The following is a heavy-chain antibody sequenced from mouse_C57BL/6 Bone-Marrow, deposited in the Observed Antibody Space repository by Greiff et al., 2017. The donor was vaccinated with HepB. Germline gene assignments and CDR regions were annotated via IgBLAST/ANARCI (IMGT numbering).Heavy chain of an antibody. J-gene: IGHJ1*03. D-gene: IGHD1-1*01. V-gene: IGHV1-81*01. CDR2: IYPRSGNT. Sequence: QVQLQQSGAELARPGASVKLSCKASGYTLTSYGISWVKQRTGQGLEWIGEIYPRSGNTYYNEKFKGKATLTADKSSSTAYMELRSLTSEDSAVYFCARAYYYGSSPYWYFDVWGTGTTVTVSS. CDR1: GYTLTSYG. CDR3: ARAYYYGSSPYWYFDV.